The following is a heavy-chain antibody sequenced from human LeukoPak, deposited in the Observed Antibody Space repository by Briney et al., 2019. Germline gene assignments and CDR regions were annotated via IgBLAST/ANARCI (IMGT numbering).Heavy chain of an antibody. D-gene: IGHD3-3*01. CDR2: IYYSGST. V-gene: IGHV4-59*01. J-gene: IGHJ5*02. CDR3: ARLYYDFWSGYYFYWFDP. Sequence: SETLSLTCTVSGGSISSYYWSWIRQPPGKGLERIGYIYYSGSTNYNPSLKSRVTISVDTSKNQFSLKLSSVTAADTAVYHCARLYYDFWSGYYFYWFDPWGQGTLVTVSS. CDR1: GGSISSYY.